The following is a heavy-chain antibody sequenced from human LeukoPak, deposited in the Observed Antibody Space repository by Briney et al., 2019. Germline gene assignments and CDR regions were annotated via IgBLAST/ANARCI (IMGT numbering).Heavy chain of an antibody. J-gene: IGHJ5*02. V-gene: IGHV3-74*01. CDR2: INSDGSNT. CDR1: GFTFSSYW. CDR3: ARGVYGPLFDP. Sequence: GGSLRLSCAVSGFTFSSYWMEWVRQAPGKGLVWVSRINSDGSNTTYADSVKGRFTISRDNGKNTLYLQMNSLRAEDTAVYYCARGVYGPLFDPWGQGTLVTVSS. D-gene: IGHD2-8*01.